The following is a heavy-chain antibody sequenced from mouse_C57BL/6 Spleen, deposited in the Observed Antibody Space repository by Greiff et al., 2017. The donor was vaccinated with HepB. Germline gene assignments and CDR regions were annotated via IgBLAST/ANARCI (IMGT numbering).Heavy chain of an antibody. CDR2: INPGSGGT. CDR3: ARAPYYYSSSLDY. Sequence: VQLQQSGAELVRPGTSVKVSCKASGYAFTNYLIEWVKQRPGQGLEWIGVINPGSGGTNYNEKFKGKATLTADKSSSTAYMQLSSLTSEDSAVYFCARAPYYYSSSLDYWGQGTTLTVSS. V-gene: IGHV1-54*01. J-gene: IGHJ2*01. CDR1: GYAFTNYL. D-gene: IGHD1-1*01.